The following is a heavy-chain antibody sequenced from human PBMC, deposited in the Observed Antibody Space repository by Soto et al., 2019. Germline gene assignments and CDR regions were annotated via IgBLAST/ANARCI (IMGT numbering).Heavy chain of an antibody. CDR2: IKSKTDGATT. Sequence: EVQLVESGGGLLKPGGSLRLSCAASGFTFTYAWMDWVRQAPGKGLEWVGRIKSKTDGATTDYAAPVKGRFSISRDDSKNTLYLQMNSLKTEDTGVYYCAIVHTTVTFDSWGHGTLVTVSS. V-gene: IGHV3-15*07. CDR3: AIVHTTVTFDS. D-gene: IGHD4-17*01. J-gene: IGHJ4*01. CDR1: GFTFTYAW.